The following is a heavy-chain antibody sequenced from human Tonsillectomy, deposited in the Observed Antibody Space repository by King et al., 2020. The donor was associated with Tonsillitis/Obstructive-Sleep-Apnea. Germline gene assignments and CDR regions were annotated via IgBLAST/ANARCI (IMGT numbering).Heavy chain of an antibody. Sequence: QLQESGPGLVKPPETLSLTCTISGGSITTYYWSWIRQPPGKGLEWIGYIHYSGITNYNPSFKSQVAISVDTPKNQFSLKLSSVTAADTALYFCARGHTAFFDSWGPGILVTVSS. CDR1: GGSITTYY. D-gene: IGHD2-21*02. CDR2: IHYSGIT. V-gene: IGHV4-59*01. J-gene: IGHJ4*02. CDR3: ARGHTAFFDS.